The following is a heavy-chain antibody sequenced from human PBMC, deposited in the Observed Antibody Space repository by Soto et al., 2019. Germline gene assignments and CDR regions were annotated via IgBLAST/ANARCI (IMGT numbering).Heavy chain of an antibody. J-gene: IGHJ4*02. Sequence: SVKVSCKASGGTFSSYAISWVRQAPGQGLEWMGGIIPIFGTANYAQKFQGRVTITADESTSTAYMELSSLRSEDTAVYYCARDRHYDFWSAVFDYWGQGTLVTVS. CDR1: GGTFSSYA. CDR2: IIPIFGTA. V-gene: IGHV1-69*13. CDR3: ARDRHYDFWSAVFDY. D-gene: IGHD3-3*01.